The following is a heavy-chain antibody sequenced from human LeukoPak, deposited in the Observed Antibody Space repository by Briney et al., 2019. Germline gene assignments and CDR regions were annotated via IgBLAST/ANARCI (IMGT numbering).Heavy chain of an antibody. CDR1: GYSFSNNW. CDR3: ARLLSSSWSFDH. Sequence: PGNSLKISCKGSGYSFSNNWIGWVRQMPGKGLEWMGIIYPVDSDTRYSPSFQGQVTISADKSISTAYLQWSNLKASDTAMYYCARLLSSSWSFDHWGQGTLVTVSS. V-gene: IGHV5-51*03. CDR2: IYPVDSDT. D-gene: IGHD6-13*01. J-gene: IGHJ4*02.